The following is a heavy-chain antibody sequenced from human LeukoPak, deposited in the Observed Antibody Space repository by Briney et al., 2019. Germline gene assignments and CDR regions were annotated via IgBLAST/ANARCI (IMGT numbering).Heavy chain of an antibody. J-gene: IGHJ4*02. CDR3: ARLKVQGHIVVVPAAMEVFDY. CDR2: IYTSGST. CDR1: GGSISSYY. Sequence: PSETLSLTCTVSGGSISSYYWSWIRQPAGKGLEWIGRIYTSGSTNCNPSLKSRVPISVDTSKNQFSLKLSSVTAADTAVYYCARLKVQGHIVVVPAAMEVFDYWGQGTLVTVSS. V-gene: IGHV4-4*07. D-gene: IGHD2-2*01.